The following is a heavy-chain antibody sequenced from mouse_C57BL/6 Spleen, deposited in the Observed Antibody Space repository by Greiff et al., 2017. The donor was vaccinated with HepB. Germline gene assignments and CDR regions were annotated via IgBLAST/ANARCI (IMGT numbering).Heavy chain of an antibody. D-gene: IGHD2-5*01. V-gene: IGHV1-39*01. CDR2: INPNYGTT. CDR1: GYSFTDYN. Sequence: VQLQQSGPELVKPGASVKISCKASGYSFTDYNMNWVKQSNGKSLEWIGVINPNYGTTSYNQKFKGKATLTVDQSSSTAYMQLTSLTSEDSAVYYCAREGSYYSNYGGFAYWGQGTLVTVSA. J-gene: IGHJ3*01. CDR3: AREGSYYSNYGGFAY.